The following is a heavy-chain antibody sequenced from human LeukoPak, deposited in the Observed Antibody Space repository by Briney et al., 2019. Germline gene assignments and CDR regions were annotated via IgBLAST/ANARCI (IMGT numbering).Heavy chain of an antibody. V-gene: IGHV5-51*01. D-gene: IGHD1-26*01. Sequence: GESLKISFKASGYIFTSYWIVWVRQMPGKGLELMGIIFPGDSDTRYSPSFQGQVTISADKSISTAYLQWSSLKASDTAMYYCARLWGSYLPFDYWGQGTLVTVSS. CDR3: ARLWGSYLPFDY. CDR1: GYIFTSYW. J-gene: IGHJ4*02. CDR2: IFPGDSDT.